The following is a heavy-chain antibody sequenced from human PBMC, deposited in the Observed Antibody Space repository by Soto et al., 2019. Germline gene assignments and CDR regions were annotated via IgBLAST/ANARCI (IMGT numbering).Heavy chain of an antibody. Sequence: PGGSLRLSCAASGFTFSSYAMSWVRQAPGKGLEWASAISGSGGSTYYADSVKGRFTISRDNSKNTLYLQLNSLRAEDTAVYYCAKYPGSGSCYKGPDYWGQGILVTVSS. CDR3: AKYPGSGSCYKGPDY. J-gene: IGHJ4*02. CDR1: GFTFSSYA. CDR2: ISGSGGST. D-gene: IGHD3-10*01. V-gene: IGHV3-23*01.